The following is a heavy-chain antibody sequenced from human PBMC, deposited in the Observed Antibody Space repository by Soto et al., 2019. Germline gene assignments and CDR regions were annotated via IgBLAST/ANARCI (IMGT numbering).Heavy chain of an antibody. Sequence: QVQLVQSGAEVKKPGSSVKVSCKASGGTFSSYAISWVRQAPGQGLEWMGGIIPIFGTANYAQKFQGRVTXTXDXFASTAYMEVSSLRSEDTAVYYWARDLGYSYGYRDYWGQGALVAVSS. V-gene: IGHV1-69*05. CDR2: IIPIFGTA. CDR1: GGTFSSYA. CDR3: ARDLGYSYGYRDY. D-gene: IGHD5-18*01. J-gene: IGHJ4*02.